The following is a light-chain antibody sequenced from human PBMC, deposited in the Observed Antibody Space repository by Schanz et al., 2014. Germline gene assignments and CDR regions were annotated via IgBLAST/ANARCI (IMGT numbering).Light chain of an antibody. J-gene: IGLJ1*01. V-gene: IGLV2-14*03. Sequence: QSALTQPASVSGSPGQSITISCTGTSSDVGGYNYVSWYQQYPGKAPKLMIYDVSNRPSGVSNRFSGSKSGNTASLTISGLQAEDEADYYCSSYRRTPTVAVFGTGTKLTVL. CDR1: SSDVGGYNY. CDR3: SSYRRTPTVAV. CDR2: DVS.